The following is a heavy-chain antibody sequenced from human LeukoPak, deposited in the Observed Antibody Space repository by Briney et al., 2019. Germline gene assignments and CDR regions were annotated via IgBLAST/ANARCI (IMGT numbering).Heavy chain of an antibody. CDR1: GFTFSSYS. CDR3: ARDTYDSSGYYYVQAFDI. J-gene: IGHJ3*02. Sequence: GGSLRLSCAASGFTFSSYSMNWVRQAPGKGLEWVSHITASGTAMFYADSVKGRFTISRDNAKNSLYLQMNSLRAEDTAVYYCARDTYDSSGYYYVQAFDIWGQGTMVTVSS. D-gene: IGHD3-22*01. V-gene: IGHV3-21*05. CDR2: ITASGTAM.